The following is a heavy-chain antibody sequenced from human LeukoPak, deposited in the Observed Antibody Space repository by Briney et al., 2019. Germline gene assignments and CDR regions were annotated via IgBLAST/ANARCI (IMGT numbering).Heavy chain of an antibody. CDR2: IQYDGISK. Sequence: GGSLRLSCAASGSIFSNYGMHWVRQAPGKGLEWVTFIQYDGISKYYADSVKGRFTISRDNSKNTLYLQMNSLRPEDTTVYYCVEEAGSVAGRFDHWGQGNMVTVSS. CDR3: VEEAGSVAGRFDH. CDR1: GSIFSNYG. D-gene: IGHD6-19*01. V-gene: IGHV3-30*02. J-gene: IGHJ4*02.